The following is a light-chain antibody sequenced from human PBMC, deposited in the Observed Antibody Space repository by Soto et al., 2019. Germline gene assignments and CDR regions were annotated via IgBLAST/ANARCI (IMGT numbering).Light chain of an antibody. V-gene: IGKV3-20*01. CDR2: SAS. CDR3: QQHGSSPRT. CDR1: QSVISTY. J-gene: IGKJ1*01. Sequence: EIVLTQSPGTLSLSPGERATHSCRASQSVISTYLAWFQQKPGQAPRLLIYSASSRATGIPDRFSGSGSGTDFTLTISRLEPEDFAVYYCQQHGSSPRTFGQGTKVEIK.